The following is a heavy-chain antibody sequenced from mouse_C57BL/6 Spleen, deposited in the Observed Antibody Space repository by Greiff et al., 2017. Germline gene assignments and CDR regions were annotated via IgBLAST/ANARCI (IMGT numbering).Heavy chain of an antibody. CDR1: GYTFTDYE. Sequence: QVTLKVSGAELVRPGASVTLSCKASGYTFTDYEMHWVKQTPVHGLEWIGAIDPETGGTAYNQKFKGKAILTADKSSSTAYMELRSLTTEDSAVYYCTRRGPNYDAMDYWGQGTSVTVSS. V-gene: IGHV1-15*01. CDR2: IDPETGGT. CDR3: TRRGPNYDAMDY. J-gene: IGHJ4*01.